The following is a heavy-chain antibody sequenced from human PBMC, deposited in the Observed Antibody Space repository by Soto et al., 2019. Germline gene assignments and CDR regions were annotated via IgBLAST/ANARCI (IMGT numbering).Heavy chain of an antibody. D-gene: IGHD1-26*01. V-gene: IGHV1-8*01. Sequence: ASVKVSCKASGYTFTSYDINWVRQATGQGLEWMGWMNPNSGNTGYAQKFQGRVTMTRNTSISTGYMELNSQRSEDTAVDSCARAVAGVGATTGGMDVWGQGTTVTVSS. J-gene: IGHJ6*02. CDR1: GYTFTSYD. CDR3: ARAVAGVGATTGGMDV. CDR2: MNPNSGNT.